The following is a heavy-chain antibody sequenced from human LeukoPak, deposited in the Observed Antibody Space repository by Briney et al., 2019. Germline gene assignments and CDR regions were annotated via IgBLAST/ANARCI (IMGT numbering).Heavy chain of an antibody. CDR1: GSTFSSYA. Sequence: GGSLRLSCAASGSTFSSYAMSWVRQAPGKGLEWVSAISGSGGSTYYADSVKGRFTISRDNSKNTLYLQMNSLRAEDTAVYYCAKGRYFWSGYGSDYWGQGTLVTVSS. J-gene: IGHJ4*02. CDR3: AKGRYFWSGYGSDY. V-gene: IGHV3-23*01. D-gene: IGHD3-3*01. CDR2: ISGSGGST.